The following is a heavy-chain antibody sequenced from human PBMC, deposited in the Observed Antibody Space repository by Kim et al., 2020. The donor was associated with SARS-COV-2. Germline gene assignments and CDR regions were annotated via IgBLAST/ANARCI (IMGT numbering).Heavy chain of an antibody. Sequence: YADSVKRRFTISRDNAKNTLYLQMNSLRAEDTAVYYCARVGGSGTSDQDYWGQGTLVTVSS. V-gene: IGHV3-53*01. J-gene: IGHJ4*02. D-gene: IGHD3-10*01. CDR3: ARVGGSGTSDQDY.